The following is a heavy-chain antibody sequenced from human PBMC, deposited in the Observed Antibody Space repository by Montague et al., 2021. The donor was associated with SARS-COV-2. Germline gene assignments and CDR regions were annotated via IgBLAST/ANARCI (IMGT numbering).Heavy chain of an antibody. D-gene: IGHD1/OR15-1a*01. V-gene: IGHV3-66*01. CDR3: ARSLEERLPYYYYGLDV. J-gene: IGHJ6*02. CDR2: TT. Sequence: TTYYANSVMXIFTISRDSSKNTVHLQMNRLRIDDTAVYYCARSLEERLPYYYYGLDVWGQGTTVTVSS.